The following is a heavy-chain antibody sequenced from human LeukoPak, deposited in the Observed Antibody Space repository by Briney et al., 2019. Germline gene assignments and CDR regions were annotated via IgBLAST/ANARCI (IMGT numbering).Heavy chain of an antibody. CDR1: GFTFNTFA. Sequence: GGSLRLSCAASGFTFNTFAMTWVRQAPGKGLEWVSVISGIGDTSYYADSVRGRFTIFRDNSKNTLFLQMNGLRAEDTAVYYCAREIGQFDYWGQGTLVTVSS. D-gene: IGHD3-10*01. V-gene: IGHV3-23*01. CDR3: AREIGQFDY. J-gene: IGHJ4*02. CDR2: ISGIGDTS.